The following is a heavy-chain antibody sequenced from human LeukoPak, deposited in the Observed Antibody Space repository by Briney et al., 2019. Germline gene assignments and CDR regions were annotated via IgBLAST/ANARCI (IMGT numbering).Heavy chain of an antibody. J-gene: IGHJ4*02. Sequence: ASVKVSCKASGGTFSSYAIHWVRQAPGQRLEWMGWINAGNGNRKYSQKFQDRVTITRETSATTAYMELNSLTSEDTAVYYCARVSDDSGWNFDYWGQGTLVTVSS. V-gene: IGHV1-3*01. D-gene: IGHD6-19*01. CDR1: GGTFSSYA. CDR3: ARVSDDSGWNFDY. CDR2: INAGNGNR.